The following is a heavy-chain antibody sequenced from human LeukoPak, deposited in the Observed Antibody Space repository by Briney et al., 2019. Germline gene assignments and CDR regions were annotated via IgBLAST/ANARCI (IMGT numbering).Heavy chain of an antibody. CDR3: ARDSVGIAVAGPYFDY. V-gene: IGHV4-59*01. Sequence: SETLSLTCTVSGGSISSYYWSWIRQPPERGLEWIGSIYYSGSTNYNPSLKSRVTISVDTSKNQFSLKLSSVTAADTAVYYCARDSVGIAVAGPYFDYWGQGTLVTVSS. D-gene: IGHD6-19*01. CDR2: IYYSGST. J-gene: IGHJ4*02. CDR1: GGSISSYY.